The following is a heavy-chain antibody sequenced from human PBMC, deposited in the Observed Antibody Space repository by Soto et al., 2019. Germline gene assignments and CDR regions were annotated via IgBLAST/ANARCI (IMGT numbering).Heavy chain of an antibody. V-gene: IGHV1-18*01. D-gene: IGHD3-22*01. CDR1: GYTFTSYG. Sequence: ASVKVSCKASGYTFTSYGISWVRQAPGQGLEWMGWISAYNGNTNYAQKLQGRVTMTTDTSTSTAYMELRSLRSDDTAVYYCARVHYDSSGYSPLYYYYYYGMDVRGQGTTVTV. J-gene: IGHJ6*02. CDR2: ISAYNGNT. CDR3: ARVHYDSSGYSPLYYYYYYGMDV.